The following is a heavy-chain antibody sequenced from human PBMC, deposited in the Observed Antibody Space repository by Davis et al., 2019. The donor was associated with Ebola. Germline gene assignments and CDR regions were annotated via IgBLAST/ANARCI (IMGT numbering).Heavy chain of an antibody. CDR1: GFSVSTNY. CDR3: GRGGGDSGYATVN. D-gene: IGHD5-12*01. J-gene: IGHJ1*01. Sequence: PGGSLRLSCEASGFSVSTNYMTWVRQAPGKGLEWVSVTYTGDKTYYPDPVKGRFTIFRDNSRNTLYLQMNNLRAEGTAVYYCGRGGGDSGYATVNWGRGTLVTVSS. CDR2: TYTGDKT. V-gene: IGHV3-53*01.